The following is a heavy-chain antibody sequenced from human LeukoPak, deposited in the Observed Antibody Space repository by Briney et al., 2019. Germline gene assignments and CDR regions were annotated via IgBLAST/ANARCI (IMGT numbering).Heavy chain of an antibody. V-gene: IGHV3-33*01. Sequence: GGCLRLSCAASGFIFSTSGMHWVRQAPGKGLEWVAVIWYDGTNKYYADSVKGRFTISRDTSRNTLFLQMDSLRAEDTAVYYCARTGSGTYYRLDDWGQGTLVTVSS. CDR1: GFIFSTSG. D-gene: IGHD3-10*01. CDR2: IWYDGTNK. J-gene: IGHJ4*02. CDR3: ARTGSGTYYRLDD.